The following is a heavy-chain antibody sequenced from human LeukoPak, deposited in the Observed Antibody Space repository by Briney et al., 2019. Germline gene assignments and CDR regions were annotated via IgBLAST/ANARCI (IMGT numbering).Heavy chain of an antibody. CDR1: GYTFTSYA. V-gene: IGHV1-3*01. Sequence: ASVKVSCKASGYTFTSYAMHWVRQAPGQRLEWMGWINAGNGNTKYSQKFQGRVTITRDTSASTAYMELSSLRSEDTAVYYCARVATLYYDILTGPWGQGTLVTVSS. J-gene: IGHJ5*02. D-gene: IGHD3-9*01. CDR2: INAGNGNT. CDR3: ARVATLYYDILTGP.